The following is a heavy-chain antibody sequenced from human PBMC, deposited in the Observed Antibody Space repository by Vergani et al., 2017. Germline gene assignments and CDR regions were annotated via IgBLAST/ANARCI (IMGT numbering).Heavy chain of an antibody. CDR2: ISWDGGST. D-gene: IGHD1-26*01. CDR1: GFTFDDYT. CDR3: ARPGPDSGSYWADAFDI. J-gene: IGHJ3*02. V-gene: IGHV3-43*01. Sequence: EVQLVESGGVVVQPGGSLRLSCAASGFTFDDYTMHWVRQAPGKGLEWVSLISWDGGSTYYADSVKGRFTISRDNSKNSLYLQMNSLRTEDTALYYCARPGPDSGSYWADAFDIWGQGTMVTVSS.